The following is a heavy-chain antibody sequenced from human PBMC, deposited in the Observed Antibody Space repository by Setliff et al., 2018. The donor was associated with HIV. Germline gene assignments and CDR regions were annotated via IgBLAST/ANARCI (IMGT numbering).Heavy chain of an antibody. V-gene: IGHV4-59*01. Sequence: SETLSLTCTVSGGSISGYYWSWIRQPPGKGLEYIGSIFFTGNTIYNPSLKARVTLSVDTSKNQFSLKLSSVTAADTAVYYCATGWRVDAFDIWGQGTMVTVSS. CDR2: IFFTGNT. D-gene: IGHD2-15*01. CDR3: ATGWRVDAFDI. J-gene: IGHJ3*02. CDR1: GGSISGYY.